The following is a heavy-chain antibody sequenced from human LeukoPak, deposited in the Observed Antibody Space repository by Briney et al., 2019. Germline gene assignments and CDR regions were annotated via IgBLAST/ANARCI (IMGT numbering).Heavy chain of an antibody. CDR2: IYHSGST. V-gene: IGHV4-38-2*02. CDR3: ARDGGARGYSFIRGQNAFDI. Sequence: SPSETLSLXCIVSGYSIYSGYYWGWVRQPPGKGLEWIGSIYHSGSTYYNPSLKSRVTISVDTSKNQFSLKLSSVTAEDTAVYYCARDGGARGYSFIRGQNAFDIWGQGTMVTVSS. CDR1: GYSIYSGYY. D-gene: IGHD5-18*01. J-gene: IGHJ3*02.